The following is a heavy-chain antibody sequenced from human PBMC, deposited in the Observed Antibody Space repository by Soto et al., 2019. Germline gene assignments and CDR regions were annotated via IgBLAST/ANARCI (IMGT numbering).Heavy chain of an antibody. Sequence: SLRLSCVASGFTFDDYAIHWVRQAPGKGLEWVSGISWNSGSIGYADSVKGRFTISRDNTKKSLYLQMNSLRAEDTALYYCAVIEAVAYWGQGTLVTASS. D-gene: IGHD6-13*01. CDR3: AVIEAVAY. CDR1: GFTFDDYA. V-gene: IGHV3-9*01. J-gene: IGHJ4*02. CDR2: ISWNSGSI.